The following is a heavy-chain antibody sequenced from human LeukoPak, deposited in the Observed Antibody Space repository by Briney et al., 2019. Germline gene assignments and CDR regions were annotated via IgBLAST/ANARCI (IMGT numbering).Heavy chain of an antibody. CDR2: ISTSSSAI. Sequence: GGSLRLSCAASGFTFSTYSMNWVRQAPGKGLEWVSYISTSSSAIYYADSVKGRFTISRDNAKNSLYLQVSSLRAEDTAVYYCARDWTYSAYDSLAFDIWGQGTMVTVSS. J-gene: IGHJ3*02. V-gene: IGHV3-48*01. D-gene: IGHD5-12*01. CDR1: GFTFSTYS. CDR3: ARDWTYSAYDSLAFDI.